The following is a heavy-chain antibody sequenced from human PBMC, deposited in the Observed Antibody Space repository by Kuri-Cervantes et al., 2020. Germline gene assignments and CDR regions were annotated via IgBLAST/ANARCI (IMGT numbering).Heavy chain of an antibody. V-gene: IGHV1-3*01. CDR1: GYTFTSYA. CDR3: ARPSLPAAIDCFDY. Sequence: ASVKVSCKASGYTFTSYAMHWVRQAPGQRLEWMGWINAGNGNTKYSQKFQGRVTITRDTSASTAYMELSSLRSEDTAVYYCARPSLPAAIDCFDYWGQGTLVTVSS. J-gene: IGHJ4*02. D-gene: IGHD2-2*01. CDR2: INAGNGNT.